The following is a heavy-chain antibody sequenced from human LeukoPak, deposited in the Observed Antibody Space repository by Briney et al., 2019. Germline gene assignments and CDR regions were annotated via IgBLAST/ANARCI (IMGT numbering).Heavy chain of an antibody. CDR3: ARLRSTSWYTVDY. D-gene: IGHD6-13*01. Sequence: GESLKISCKGSGYTFPYYWIAWVRQMPGKGLEWMGIIYPDDSDTRYSPSFQGLVTISADKSITTAYLQWSSLKASDTAMYYCARLRSTSWYTVDYWGQGTLVTVSS. CDR2: IYPDDSDT. CDR1: GYTFPYYW. V-gene: IGHV5-51*01. J-gene: IGHJ4*02.